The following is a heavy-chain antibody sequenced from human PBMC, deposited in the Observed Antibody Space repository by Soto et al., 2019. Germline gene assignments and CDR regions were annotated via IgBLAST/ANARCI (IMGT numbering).Heavy chain of an antibody. Sequence: QVQLQESGPGLVKPSQTLSLTCTVSGASISSGGYYWGWIRQHPGKGLEWIGYIYYSGSTYYNPSLKRRVAITVDTSKSQFSLKLRSVPAADPAVYYCAREPSPWGQGTLVTVSS. J-gene: IGHJ5*02. CDR3: AREPSP. V-gene: IGHV4-31*03. CDR1: GASISSGGYY. CDR2: IYYSGST.